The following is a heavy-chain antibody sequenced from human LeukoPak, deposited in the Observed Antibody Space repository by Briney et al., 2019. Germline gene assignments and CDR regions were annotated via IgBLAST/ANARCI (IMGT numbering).Heavy chain of an antibody. CDR2: INHSGST. D-gene: IGHD6-13*01. J-gene: IGHJ4*02. CDR3: ASFPSGYSSSWTGC. CDR1: GGSFSGYY. V-gene: IGHV4-34*01. Sequence: KPSETLSLTCAVYGGSFSGYYWSWIRQPPGKGLEWIGEINHSGSTNYNPSLKSRVTISVDTSKNQFSLKLSSVTAADTAVYYCASFPSGYSSSWTGCWGQGTLVTVSS.